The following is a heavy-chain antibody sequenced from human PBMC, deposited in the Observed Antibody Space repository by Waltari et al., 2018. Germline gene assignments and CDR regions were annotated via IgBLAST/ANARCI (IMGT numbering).Heavy chain of an antibody. Sequence: QVQLQQWGAGLLKPSETLSLTCAVYGGSFSGYYWSWIRQPPGKGLEWIGEINHSGSTNYNPSLKSRVTISVDTSKNQFSLKLSSVTAADTAVYYCARGRSGGDYDYYYGMDVWGQGTTVTVSS. CDR1: GGSFSGYY. CDR2: INHSGST. CDR3: ARGRSGGDYDYYYGMDV. J-gene: IGHJ6*02. V-gene: IGHV4-34*01. D-gene: IGHD3-10*01.